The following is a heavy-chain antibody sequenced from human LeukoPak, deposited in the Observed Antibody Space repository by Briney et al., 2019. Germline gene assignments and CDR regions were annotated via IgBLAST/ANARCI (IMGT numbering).Heavy chain of an antibody. J-gene: IGHJ2*01. Sequence: PSETLSLTCTVSRGSISTTSYYRGWIRQSPGKGLEWIGSIYYSGSTSYNPSLNSRVTMSVDTSKKQFSLRLSSVTAAVTAVYYCARHVRWLQLTLYFDIWSRGTLVTVSS. CDR2: IYYSGST. CDR3: ARHVRWLQLTLYFDI. V-gene: IGHV4-39*01. D-gene: IGHD5-24*01. CDR1: RGSISTTSYY.